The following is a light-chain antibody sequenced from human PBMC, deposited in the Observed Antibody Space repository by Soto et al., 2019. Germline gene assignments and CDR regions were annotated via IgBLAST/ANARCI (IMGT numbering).Light chain of an antibody. J-gene: IGKJ5*01. CDR2: GAS. CDR1: QSVSSN. Sequence: EIVMTQSPATLSVSPGERATLSCRASQSVSSNLAWYQQKPGQAPRLLIYGASTRATGIPARFSGSGSGTEFTLTISSLHSEDFAVYYGQQYNNWPTITFGQGTRLEVK. CDR3: QQYNNWPTIT. V-gene: IGKV3D-15*01.